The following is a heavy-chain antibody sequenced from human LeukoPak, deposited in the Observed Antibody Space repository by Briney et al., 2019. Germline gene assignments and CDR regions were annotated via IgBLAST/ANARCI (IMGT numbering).Heavy chain of an antibody. J-gene: IGHJ4*02. CDR3: AKDDDFWSGPDY. V-gene: IGHV3-23*01. D-gene: IGHD3-3*01. CDR1: GFTFSSYA. Sequence: GGSLRLSCAASGFTFSSYAMSWVCQAPGKGLEWVSAISGSGGSTYYADSVKGRFTISRDNSKNTLYLQMNSLRAEDTAVYYCAKDDDFWSGPDYWGQGTLVTVSS. CDR2: ISGSGGST.